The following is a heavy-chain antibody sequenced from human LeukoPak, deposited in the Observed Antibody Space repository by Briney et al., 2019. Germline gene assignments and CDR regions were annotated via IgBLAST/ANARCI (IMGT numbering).Heavy chain of an antibody. CDR3: ARDPSSWYYYYMDV. J-gene: IGHJ6*03. D-gene: IGHD6-13*01. Sequence: GGSLRLSCAASGFTFSSYGMHWVRQAPGKGLEWVAFIRYDGSNKYYADSVKGRFTISRDNSKNTLYLQMNSLRAEDTAVYYRARDPSSWYYYYMDVWGKGTTVTVSS. CDR1: GFTFSSYG. CDR2: IRYDGSNK. V-gene: IGHV3-30*02.